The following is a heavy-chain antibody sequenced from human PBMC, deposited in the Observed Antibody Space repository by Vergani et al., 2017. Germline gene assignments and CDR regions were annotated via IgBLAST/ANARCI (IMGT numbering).Heavy chain of an antibody. CDR3: VREGSYCGSTTCRNPSYVYYYHMDV. CDR2: IYYDGSKK. J-gene: IGHJ6*03. V-gene: IGHV3-33*01. D-gene: IGHD2-21*01. Sequence: QVQLVESGGGVVQPGRSLRLSCTSSGFTFSTYAMHWVRQAPGKELEWVAIIYYDGSKKYYADSVKGRFTIYRDNSRNTLDLLMSSLRAEDTAIYYCVREGSYCGSTTCRNPSYVYYYHMDVWGEGTTVTVSS. CDR1: GFTFSTYA.